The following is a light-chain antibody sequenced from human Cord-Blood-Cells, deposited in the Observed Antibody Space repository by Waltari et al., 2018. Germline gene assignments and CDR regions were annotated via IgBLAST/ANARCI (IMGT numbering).Light chain of an antibody. J-gene: IGKJ1*01. Sequence: DIQMTQSPSTLSASVGDRVTITCRASQSISSWLAWYQQKPGKAPKLLIYDASSLESGVPSRFSGSGSGTEFTLTISSLQPDDFATYYCQQYNSYSPTWTFG. CDR2: DAS. CDR3: QQYNSYSPTWT. CDR1: QSISSW. V-gene: IGKV1-5*01.